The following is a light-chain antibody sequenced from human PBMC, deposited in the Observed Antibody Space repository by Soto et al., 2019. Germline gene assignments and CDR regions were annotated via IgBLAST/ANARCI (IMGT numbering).Light chain of an antibody. Sequence: QSALTQPASVSGSPGQSITISCTGTSGDVGGYNYVSWYQQHPGKAPKLMIYDVSNRPSAVSNRFSGSKSGNTASLTISGIQAEDEADYYCSSDTSSSTLVFGGGTKLTVL. CDR3: SSDTSSSTLV. V-gene: IGLV2-14*01. J-gene: IGLJ2*01. CDR2: DVS. CDR1: SGDVGGYNY.